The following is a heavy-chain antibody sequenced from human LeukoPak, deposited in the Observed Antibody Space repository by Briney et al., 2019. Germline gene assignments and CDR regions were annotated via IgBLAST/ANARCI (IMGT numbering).Heavy chain of an antibody. V-gene: IGHV4-39*07. CDR3: ARERGSGKKNTGHYYYYMDV. CDR2: TYYSGST. D-gene: IGHD3-10*01. Sequence: SETLSLTCTVSGGSISSSSYYWGWIRQPPGTGLEWIGSTYYSGSTYYNPSLKSRVTISVDTSKNQFSLKLSSVTAADTAVYYCARERGSGKKNTGHYYYYMDVWGKGTTVTVSS. J-gene: IGHJ6*03. CDR1: GGSISSSSYY.